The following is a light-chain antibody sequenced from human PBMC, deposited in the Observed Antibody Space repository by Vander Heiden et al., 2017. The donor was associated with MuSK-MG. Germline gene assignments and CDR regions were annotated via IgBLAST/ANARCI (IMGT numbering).Light chain of an antibody. J-gene: IGKJ4*01. V-gene: IGKV3-11*01. Sequence: EIVLTQSPATLSLSPGERATLSCRSSQSVSSYLAWYQQKPGQAPRLLIYDVFNRATGIPARFSGSGSGTDFSLTISSLEPEDFAVYYCQQRYKWPLTFGGGTKVEIK. CDR2: DVF. CDR1: QSVSSY. CDR3: QQRYKWPLT.